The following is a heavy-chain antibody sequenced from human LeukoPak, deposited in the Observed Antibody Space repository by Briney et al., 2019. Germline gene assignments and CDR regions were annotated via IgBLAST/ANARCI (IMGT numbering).Heavy chain of an antibody. D-gene: IGHD6-13*01. CDR2: IKQDGSEK. V-gene: IGHV3-7*03. Sequence: GGSLRLSCAASGFTFSSYWMSWVRQAPGKGLEWVANIKQDGSEKYYVDSVKGRFTISRDNAKNSLYLQMNSLRAEDTALYHCARGNLYSSSWPNDYWGQGTLVTVSS. CDR3: ARGNLYSSSWPNDY. J-gene: IGHJ4*02. CDR1: GFTFSSYW.